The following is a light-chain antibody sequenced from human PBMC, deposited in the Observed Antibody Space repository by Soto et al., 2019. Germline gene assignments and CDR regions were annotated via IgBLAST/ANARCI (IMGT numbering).Light chain of an antibody. CDR2: SNN. CDR1: SSNIGRNT. Sequence: QSVLTQPPSASGTPGQRVTISCSGSSSNIGRNTVNWYQQLPGTAPQLLIYSNNQRPSGVPDRFSGSKSGTSASLAISGLQSEEEADYYCSSGDGSLNGPVFGGGTKLTVL. V-gene: IGLV1-44*01. CDR3: SSGDGSLNGPV. J-gene: IGLJ3*02.